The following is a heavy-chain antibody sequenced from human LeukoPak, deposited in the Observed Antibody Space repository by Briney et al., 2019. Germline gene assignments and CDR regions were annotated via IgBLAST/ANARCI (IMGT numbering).Heavy chain of an antibody. D-gene: IGHD3-9*01. J-gene: IGHJ4*02. CDR2: ISSNGGNT. Sequence: GGSLRLSCAASGFTFSSYAMHWVRQAPGKGLEYVSAISSNGGNTYYANSVKGRFTISRDNSKNTLYLQMGSLRAEDMAVYYCARGEYYDILTGYYWVYWGQGTLVTVSS. CDR3: ARGEYYDILTGYYWVY. CDR1: GFTFSSYA. V-gene: IGHV3-64*01.